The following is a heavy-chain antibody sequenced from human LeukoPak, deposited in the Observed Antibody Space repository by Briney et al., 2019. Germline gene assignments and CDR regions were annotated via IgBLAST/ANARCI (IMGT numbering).Heavy chain of an antibody. V-gene: IGHV1-18*01. CDR1: GYTFTSYG. CDR3: ARDPGYCSGGSCYAGFDY. CDR2: ISAYNGST. J-gene: IGHJ4*02. D-gene: IGHD2-15*01. Sequence: SVKVSCKASGYTFTSYGISWVRQAPGQGLEWMGWISAYNGSTNYAQKLQGRVTMTTDTSTSTAYMELRSLRSDDTAVYYCARDPGYCSGGSCYAGFDYWGQGTLVTVSS.